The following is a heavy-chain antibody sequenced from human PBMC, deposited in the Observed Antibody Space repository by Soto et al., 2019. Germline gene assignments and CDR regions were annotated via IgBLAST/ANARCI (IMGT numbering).Heavy chain of an antibody. J-gene: IGHJ4*02. V-gene: IGHV3-23*01. D-gene: IGHD6-13*01. CDR2: ISGSDGST. CDR3: ARDRERDAWYEDY. Sequence: EVQLLESGGGLVQPGGSLRLSCVASGFSFSSYAMSWVRQAPGEGLEWVSVISGSDGSTYYADSVKGRFTIPRDDSKNTLYLQMNSLRAEDTAVYYCARDRERDAWYEDYWGQGTLVTVSS. CDR1: GFSFSSYA.